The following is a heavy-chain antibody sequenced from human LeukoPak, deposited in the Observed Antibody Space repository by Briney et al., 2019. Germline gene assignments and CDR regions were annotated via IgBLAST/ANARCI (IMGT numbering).Heavy chain of an antibody. CDR2: IYYSGST. J-gene: IGHJ5*02. CDR1: GGSISSYY. D-gene: IGHD2-2*01. CDR3: ARAPGGVVVPAATSFDP. Sequence: SETLSLTCTVSGGSISSYYWSWIRQPPGKGLEWIGYIYYSGSTNYNPSLKSRVTISVDTSKNQFSLKLSSVTAADTAVYCCARAPGGVVVPAATSFDPWGQGTLVTVSS. V-gene: IGHV4-59*01.